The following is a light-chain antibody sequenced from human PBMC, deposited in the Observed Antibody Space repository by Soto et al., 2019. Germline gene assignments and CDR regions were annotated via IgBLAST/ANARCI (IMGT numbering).Light chain of an antibody. CDR3: QHYGDSSWT. CDR1: QSVSGTL. Sequence: EIVLTQSPVALSLSPGERATLSCRASQSVSGTLLTWYQQKPGQAPRLLIYGVSSRATGIPDRFSGSGSGTDFTLTISRLEPEDFAVYFCQHYGDSSWTFGQGTRVEIK. CDR2: GVS. V-gene: IGKV3-20*01. J-gene: IGKJ1*01.